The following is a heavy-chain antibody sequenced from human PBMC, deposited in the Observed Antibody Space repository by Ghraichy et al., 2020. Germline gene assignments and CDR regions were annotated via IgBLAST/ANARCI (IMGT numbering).Heavy chain of an antibody. D-gene: IGHD2-2*02. Sequence: SQTLSLTCAVYGGSFSGYYWSWIRQPPGKGLEWIGEINHSGSTNYNPSLKSRVTISVDTSKNQFSLKLSSVTAADTAVYYCARAGHCSSTSCYRVRYSYGHDYWGQGTLVTVSS. V-gene: IGHV4-34*01. J-gene: IGHJ4*02. CDR2: INHSGST. CDR3: ARAGHCSSTSCYRVRYSYGHDY. CDR1: GGSFSGYY.